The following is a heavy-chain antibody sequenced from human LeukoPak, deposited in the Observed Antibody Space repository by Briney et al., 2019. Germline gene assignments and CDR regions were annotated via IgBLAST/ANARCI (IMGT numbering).Heavy chain of an antibody. CDR3: ARGTRVVRGTTGYYYGMDV. Sequence: PSETLSLTCTVSGGSISSYYWSWIRQPPGKGLEWIGYIYYSGSANYNPSLKSRVTISVDTSKNQFSLKLSSVTAADTAVYYCARGTRVVRGTTGYYYGMDVWGQGTTVTVSS. J-gene: IGHJ6*02. CDR2: IYYSGSA. CDR1: GGSISSYY. V-gene: IGHV4-59*01. D-gene: IGHD3-10*01.